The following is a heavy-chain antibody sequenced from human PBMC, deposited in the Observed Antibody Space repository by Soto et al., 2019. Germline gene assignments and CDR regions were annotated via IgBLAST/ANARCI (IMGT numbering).Heavy chain of an antibody. CDR2: IYYSGST. J-gene: IGHJ3*02. Sequence: SETLSLTCTVSGGSISSYYWSWIRQPPGKGLEWIGYIYYSGSTNYNPSLKSRVTISVDTSKNQFSLKLSSVTAADTAVYYCARVIGEYVAFDIWGQGTMVTVSS. CDR3: ARVIGEYVAFDI. V-gene: IGHV4-59*01. CDR1: GGSISSYY. D-gene: IGHD4-17*01.